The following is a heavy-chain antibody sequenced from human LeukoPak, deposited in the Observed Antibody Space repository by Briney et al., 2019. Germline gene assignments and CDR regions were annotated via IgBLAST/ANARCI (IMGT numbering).Heavy chain of an antibody. Sequence: ASVKVSCKSSGYTLTDYYMHWVRQAPGQGLEWMGWINPNSGDTNSARKFQGRVTMTRDTSISTAYMELSRLRSNDTAVYYCARQSSGWYYFDYWGQGTLVTVSS. J-gene: IGHJ4*02. D-gene: IGHD6-19*01. V-gene: IGHV1-2*02. CDR2: INPNSGDT. CDR3: ARQSSGWYYFDY. CDR1: GYTLTDYY.